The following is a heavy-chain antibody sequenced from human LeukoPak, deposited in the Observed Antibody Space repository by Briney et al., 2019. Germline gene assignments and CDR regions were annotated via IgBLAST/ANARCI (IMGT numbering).Heavy chain of an antibody. Sequence: ASVKVSCKASGYTFTGYYMHWVRQAPGQGLEWMGRINPNSGDTNYAQKFQGRVTMTRDTSISTAYMELSRLRSDDTAVYYCARRFIAAAGKYYFDYWGQGTLVTVSS. J-gene: IGHJ4*02. CDR3: ARRFIAAAGKYYFDY. V-gene: IGHV1-2*06. CDR1: GYTFTGYY. D-gene: IGHD6-13*01. CDR2: INPNSGDT.